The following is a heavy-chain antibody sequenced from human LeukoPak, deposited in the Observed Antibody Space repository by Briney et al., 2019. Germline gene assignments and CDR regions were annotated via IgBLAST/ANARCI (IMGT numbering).Heavy chain of an antibody. Sequence: GGSLRLSCATSGFTLSSYEMNWVRQAPGKGLEWVSYIRPRGSAIYTDSVKGRFTISTDNAKNSLFLQMNSLRAEDTAVYYCGRGGYCSGGTCYRFNAFDIWGQGTTVTVSS. CDR3: GRGGYCSGGTCYRFNAFDI. CDR1: GFTLSSYE. D-gene: IGHD2-15*01. J-gene: IGHJ3*02. CDR2: IRPRGSA. V-gene: IGHV3-48*03.